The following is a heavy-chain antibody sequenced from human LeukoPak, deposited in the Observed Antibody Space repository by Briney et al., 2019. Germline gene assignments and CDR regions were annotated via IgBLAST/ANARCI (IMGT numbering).Heavy chain of an antibody. J-gene: IGHJ4*02. V-gene: IGHV7-4-1*02. Sequence: ASVKVSCKASGYTFTGYYIHWVRQAPGQGLEWMGWINTNTGNPTYAQGFTGRFVLSLDTSGSTAYLQISSLKSEDTAVYYCAREVAPGGLDYWGQGTLATVSS. D-gene: IGHD4-23*01. CDR1: GYTFTGYY. CDR2: INTNTGNP. CDR3: AREVAPGGLDY.